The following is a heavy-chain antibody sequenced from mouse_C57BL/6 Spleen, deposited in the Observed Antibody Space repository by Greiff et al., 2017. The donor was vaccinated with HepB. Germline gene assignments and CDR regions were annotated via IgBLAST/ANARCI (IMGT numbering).Heavy chain of an antibody. CDR2: IYPGDGDT. V-gene: IGHV1-80*01. Sequence: QVHVKQSGAELVKPGASVKISCKASGYAFSSYWMNWVKQRPGKGLEWIGQIYPGDGDTNYNGKFKGKATLTADKASSTAYMQLSSLTSEDSAVYCCAKDSSGLYAMDYWGQGTSVTVSS. CDR3: AKDSSGLYAMDY. J-gene: IGHJ4*01. CDR1: GYAFSSYW. D-gene: IGHD3-2*02.